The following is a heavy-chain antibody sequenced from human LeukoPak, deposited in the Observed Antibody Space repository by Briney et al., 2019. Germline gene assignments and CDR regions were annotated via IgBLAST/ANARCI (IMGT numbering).Heavy chain of an antibody. CDR1: GGSISSYY. D-gene: IGHD3-3*01. J-gene: IGHJ5*02. Sequence: SETLSLTCTVSGGSISSYYWSWIRQPPGKGLEWIGYIYYSGSTNYNPSLKSRVTISVDTSKNQFSLKLSSVTAADTALYYCGGGYYDFWSGYLPFDPWGQGTLVSISS. V-gene: IGHV4-59*01. CDR2: IYYSGST. CDR3: GGGYYDFWSGYLPFDP.